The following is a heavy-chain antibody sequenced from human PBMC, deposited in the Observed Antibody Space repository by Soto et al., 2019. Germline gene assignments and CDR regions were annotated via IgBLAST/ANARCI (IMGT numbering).Heavy chain of an antibody. J-gene: IGHJ4*02. CDR3: ARGKVTTPLASDY. CDR2: ISYDGSNK. V-gene: IGHV3-30-3*01. Sequence: QVQLVESGGGVVQPGRSLRLSCAASGFTFSSYAMHWVRQAPGKGLEWVAVISYDGSNKYYADSVKGRFTISRDNSKNTLYLQMNSLRAEDTAVYYCARGKVTTPLASDYWGQGTLVTVSS. CDR1: GFTFSSYA. D-gene: IGHD4-4*01.